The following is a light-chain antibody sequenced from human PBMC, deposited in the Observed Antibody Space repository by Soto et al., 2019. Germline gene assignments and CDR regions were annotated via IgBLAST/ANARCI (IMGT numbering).Light chain of an antibody. Sequence: DIQMTQSPSTLSASVGDRVIISCRASQDISNFLAWYQHKPGKAPKLLIYDASTLQTGVPSRFRGGGFGTVFTLTISGLQPDDFATYYCQQHDDYSHATFGHGTKVEIK. V-gene: IGKV1-5*01. J-gene: IGKJ2*01. CDR1: QDISNF. CDR2: DAS. CDR3: QQHDDYSHAT.